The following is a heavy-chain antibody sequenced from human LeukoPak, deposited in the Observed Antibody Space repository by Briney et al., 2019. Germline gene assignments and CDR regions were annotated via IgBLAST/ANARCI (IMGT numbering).Heavy chain of an antibody. CDR1: GGSISSGDYY. CDR2: IYYSGST. D-gene: IGHD3-9*01. V-gene: IGHV4-30-4*01. CDR3: ARVRNYPYSFDI. Sequence: SETLSLTCTVSGGSISSGDYYWSWIRQPPGTGLEWIGYIYYSGSTYYNPSLKSRVTISVDTSKNQFSLKLSSVTAADTAVYYCARVRNYPYSFDIWGQGTMVTVSS. J-gene: IGHJ3*02.